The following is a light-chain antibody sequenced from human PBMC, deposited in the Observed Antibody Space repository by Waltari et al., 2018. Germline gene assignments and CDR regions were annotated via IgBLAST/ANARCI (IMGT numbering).Light chain of an antibody. CDR2: KAS. J-gene: IGKJ2*03. CDR1: QSISSW. Sequence: DIQMTQSPSSLSAFVGDKVTITCQASQSISSWLAGYQHKPGKAPKSLIYKASSLESGVPSRFSGSGSGTDFTLTISSLQPEDFATYYCQQYKTAPYSFGQGTKVEIK. V-gene: IGKV1D-16*01. CDR3: QQYKTAPYS.